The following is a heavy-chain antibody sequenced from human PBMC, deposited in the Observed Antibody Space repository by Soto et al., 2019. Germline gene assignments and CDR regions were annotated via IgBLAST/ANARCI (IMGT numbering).Heavy chain of an antibody. CDR2: IAPSDSCS. J-gene: IGHJ6*02. V-gene: IGHV5-10-1*01. Sequence: PGESVKISGXRSGNSSTSYCISSLRQIPGKGLEWMGRIAPSDSCSNYRPALQGHVAISADKSNSTAYVQWSSLKASDTAMYYCARSSDIVVLPAAFEPAEYYYYGVDVWGQGTTVTVSS. CDR3: ARSSDIVVLPAAFEPAEYYYYGVDV. D-gene: IGHD2-2*01. CDR1: GNSSTSYC.